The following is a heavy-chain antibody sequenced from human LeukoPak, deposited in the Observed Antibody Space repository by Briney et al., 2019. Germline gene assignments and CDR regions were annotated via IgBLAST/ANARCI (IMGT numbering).Heavy chain of an antibody. CDR1: GGSISSYY. D-gene: IGHD6-13*01. CDR3: ARVTGYRIEDYFDY. CDR2: IYYSGST. J-gene: IGHJ4*02. V-gene: IGHV4-59*01. Sequence: SETLSLTCTVSGGSISSYYWSWIRRPPGKGLEWIGYIYYSGSTNYNPSLKSRVTISVETSKNEFSLKLRSVTAADTAVYYCARVTGYRIEDYFDYWGQGTLVTVSS.